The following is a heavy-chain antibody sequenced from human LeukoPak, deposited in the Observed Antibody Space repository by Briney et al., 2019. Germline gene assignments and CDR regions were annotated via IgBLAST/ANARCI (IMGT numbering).Heavy chain of an antibody. V-gene: IGHV3-64D*06. CDR2: ISNNGGTT. J-gene: IGHJ4*02. CDR3: VKRTEYTYGYDY. CDR1: GFTFSNYA. D-gene: IGHD5-18*01. Sequence: GGSLRLSCSVSGFTFSNYAMHWVRQAPGKGLECISGISNNGGTTFYADSVKARFTISRDNSKNTLYLQMSSLRLEDAAMYHCVKRTEYTYGYDYWGQGTLVTVSS.